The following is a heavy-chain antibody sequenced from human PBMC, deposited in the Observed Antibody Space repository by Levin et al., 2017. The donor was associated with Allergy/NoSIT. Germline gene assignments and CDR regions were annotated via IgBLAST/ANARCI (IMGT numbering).Heavy chain of an antibody. D-gene: IGHD6-19*01. CDR1: GFTFSSYG. V-gene: IGHV3-30*18. Sequence: AGGSLRLSCAASGFTFSSYGMHWVRQAPGKGLEWVAVISYDGSNKYYADSVKGRFTISRDNSKNTLYLQMNSLRAEDTAVYYCAKDTSPLGIAVAGTGYWGQGTLVTVSS. CDR2: ISYDGSNK. J-gene: IGHJ4*02. CDR3: AKDTSPLGIAVAGTGY.